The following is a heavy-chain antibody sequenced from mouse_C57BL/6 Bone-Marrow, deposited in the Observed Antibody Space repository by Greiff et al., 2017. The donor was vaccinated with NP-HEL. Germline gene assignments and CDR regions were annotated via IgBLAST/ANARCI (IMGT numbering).Heavy chain of an antibody. Sequence: DVMLVESGGGLVQPGGSLKLSCAASGFTFSDYGMAWVRQAPRKGPEWVAFISNLAYSIYYADTVTGRFTISRENAKNTLYLEMSSLRSEDTAMYYCARSDYSNLYWYFDVWGTGTTVTVSS. J-gene: IGHJ1*03. CDR1: GFTFSDYG. D-gene: IGHD2-5*01. CDR3: ARSDYSNLYWYFDV. V-gene: IGHV5-15*01. CDR2: ISNLAYSI.